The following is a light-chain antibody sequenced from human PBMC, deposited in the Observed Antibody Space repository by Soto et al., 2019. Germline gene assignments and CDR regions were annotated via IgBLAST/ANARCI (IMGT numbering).Light chain of an antibody. Sequence: EIVMTQSPATLSVSPGERATLSCRASQSVSSNLAWYQQKPGQAPRLLIYGASTMATGIPARFSGSGSGTEFTLTISSLQSEDFALYSCQQYNNWPPYTFGQGTKLEIK. J-gene: IGKJ2*01. CDR1: QSVSSN. CDR3: QQYNNWPPYT. CDR2: GAS. V-gene: IGKV3-15*01.